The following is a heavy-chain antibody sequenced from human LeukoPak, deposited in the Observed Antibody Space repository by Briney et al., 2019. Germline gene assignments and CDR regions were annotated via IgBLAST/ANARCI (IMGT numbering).Heavy chain of an antibody. J-gene: IGHJ4*02. CDR3: ARVPLVVPVANYFDY. V-gene: IGHV4-30-2*01. CDR2: IYHSGTT. D-gene: IGHD2-2*01. Sequence: PSETLSLTCTVSGGSISSGGYYWSWIRQPPGTGLEWIGFIYHSGTTYYNPSLKSRVTISVDGSKNQFSLNLSSVTAADTAVYYCARVPLVVPVANYFDYWGQGTLVTVSS. CDR1: GGSISSGGYY.